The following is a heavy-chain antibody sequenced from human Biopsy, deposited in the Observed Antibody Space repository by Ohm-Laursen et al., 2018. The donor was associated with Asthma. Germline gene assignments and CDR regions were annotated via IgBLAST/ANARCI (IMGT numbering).Heavy chain of an antibody. V-gene: IGHV4-39*01. Sequence: SQTLSLTCSLSSGSGGYMRSGNYYWGWIRQPPGKGLEWIGGIYYSGTTSYNPSLESRVTVSADTSKNQFSLKLTSVTAADTAVYYCVRGSSSWHHGPFHYYYGLDVWGQGTTATVSS. D-gene: IGHD6-13*01. CDR1: SGSGGYMRSGNYY. CDR2: IYYSGTT. CDR3: VRGSSSWHHGPFHYYYGLDV. J-gene: IGHJ6*02.